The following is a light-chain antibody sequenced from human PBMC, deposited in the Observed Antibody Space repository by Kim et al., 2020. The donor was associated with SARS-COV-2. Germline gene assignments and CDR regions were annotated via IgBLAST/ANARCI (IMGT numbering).Light chain of an antibody. CDR2: AAS. V-gene: IGKV1-9*01. CDR1: QVISTY. Sequence: SASVGDRVTITGRASQVISTYLAWYQQKPGQAPKVLIYAASTLQSGVPSRFSGSGFGTDFTLTISGLQTEDFATYYCQHLNSYPATFGGGTKLEI. J-gene: IGKJ4*01. CDR3: QHLNSYPAT.